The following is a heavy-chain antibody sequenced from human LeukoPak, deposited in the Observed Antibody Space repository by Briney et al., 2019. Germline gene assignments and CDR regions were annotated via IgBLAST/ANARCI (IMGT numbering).Heavy chain of an antibody. CDR2: ISSCGSTI. J-gene: IGHJ5*02. CDR3: ARDGSSSWYMGWFDP. CDR1: GFTFSDYY. V-gene: IGHV3-11*01. D-gene: IGHD6-13*01. Sequence: PGGSLRLSCAASGFTFSDYYMSWISQAPGKGMEWVSYISSCGSTIYYADSVKGRFTISRDNAKNSLYLQMNSLRAEDTAVYHCARDGSSSWYMGWFDPWGQGTLVTVSS.